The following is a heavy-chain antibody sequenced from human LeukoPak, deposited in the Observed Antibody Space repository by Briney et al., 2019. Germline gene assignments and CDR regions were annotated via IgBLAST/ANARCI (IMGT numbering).Heavy chain of an antibody. CDR2: ISYSGTT. J-gene: IGHJ5*02. V-gene: IGHV4-59*08. Sequence: SETLSLTCTVSGGSMSSYYWSWIRQSPGKGLEWVGYISYSGTTNYNPSLKSRVTISLGTSKNRFSLNLTSVTAADTAVYYCARVGDLYGSGNYYDSSWFDPWGQGTLVTVSS. D-gene: IGHD3-10*01. CDR1: GGSMSSYY. CDR3: ARVGDLYGSGNYYDSSWFDP.